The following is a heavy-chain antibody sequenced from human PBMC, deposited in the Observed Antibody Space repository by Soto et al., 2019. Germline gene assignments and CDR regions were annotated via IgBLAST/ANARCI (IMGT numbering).Heavy chain of an antibody. CDR2: IIPIFGTA. CDR1: GGTFSSYA. D-gene: IGHD6-6*01. V-gene: IGHV1-69*13. Sequence: WTSVKVSCKASGGTFSSYAISWVRQAPGQGLEWMGGIIPIFGTANYAQKFQGRVTITADESTSTAYMELSSLRSEDTAVYYCASRNPSSSWAGMDVWGQGTKVTVSS. J-gene: IGHJ6*02. CDR3: ASRNPSSSWAGMDV.